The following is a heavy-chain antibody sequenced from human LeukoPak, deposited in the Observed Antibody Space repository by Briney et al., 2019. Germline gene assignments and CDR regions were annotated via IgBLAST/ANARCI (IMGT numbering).Heavy chain of an antibody. CDR1: GFTFSSYA. CDR3: ARAPPSTVSDAFDI. Sequence: GGSLRLSCAASGFTFSSYAMHWVRQAPGKGLEWVAVISYDGSNKYYADSVKGRFTISRDNAKNSLYLQMNSLRAEDTAVYYCARAPPSTVSDAFDIWGQGTMVTVSS. D-gene: IGHD4-17*01. J-gene: IGHJ3*02. V-gene: IGHV3-30*04. CDR2: ISYDGSNK.